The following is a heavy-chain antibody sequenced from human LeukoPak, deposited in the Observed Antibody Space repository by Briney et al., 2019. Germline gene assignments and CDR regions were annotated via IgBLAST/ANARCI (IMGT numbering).Heavy chain of an antibody. V-gene: IGHV4-38-2*02. J-gene: IGHJ5*02. Sequence: SETLSLTCTVSGYSISSGYYWGWIRQPPGKGLEWIGSIYHSGSTYYNPSLKSRVTISVDTSKNQFSLKLSSVTAADTAVYYCARDSRRIAYNWFDPWGQGTLVTVSS. CDR1: GYSISSGYY. D-gene: IGHD2-15*01. CDR2: IYHSGST. CDR3: ARDSRRIAYNWFDP.